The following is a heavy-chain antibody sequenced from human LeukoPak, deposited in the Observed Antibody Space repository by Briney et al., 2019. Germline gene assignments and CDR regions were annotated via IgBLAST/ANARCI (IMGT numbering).Heavy chain of an antibody. CDR3: AKDMGVLWFGEPFDY. CDR1: GFTFSSYA. Sequence: GGSLRLSCAAFGFTFSSYAMSWVRQAPGKGLEWVSAISGSGGSTYYADSVKGRFTISRDNSKNTLYLQMNSLRAEDTAVYYCAKDMGVLWFGEPFDYWGQGTLVTVSS. D-gene: IGHD3-10*01. CDR2: ISGSGGST. J-gene: IGHJ4*02. V-gene: IGHV3-23*01.